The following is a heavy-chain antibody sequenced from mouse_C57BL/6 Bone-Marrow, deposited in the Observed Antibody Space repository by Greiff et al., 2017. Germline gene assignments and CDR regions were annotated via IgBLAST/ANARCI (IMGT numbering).Heavy chain of an antibody. CDR3: ARERGNITTAYFDV. CDR2: IFPGSGST. V-gene: IGHV1-75*01. CDR1: GYTFTNYY. Sequence: QVQLQQSGPELVKPGASVKISCKASGYTFTNYYINWVKQRPGQGLEWIGWIFPGSGSTYYNEKFKGKATLTVDKSSSTAYMLLSSLTSEDSAVYFCARERGNITTAYFDVWGTGTTVTVSS. D-gene: IGHD1-1*01. J-gene: IGHJ1*03.